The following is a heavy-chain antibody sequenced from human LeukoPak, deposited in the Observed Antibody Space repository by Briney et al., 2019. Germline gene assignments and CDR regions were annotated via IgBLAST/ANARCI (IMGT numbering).Heavy chain of an antibody. V-gene: IGHV4-4*07. D-gene: IGHD1-7*01. J-gene: IGHJ3*02. CDR2: VYTSGST. Sequence: PSETLSLTCSVSGGSISGYYWTWIRQPAEKGLKWIGRVYTSGSTHYNPSLKTPLTMPVDSCKNQFSLKLSSVIAAETAVYYCARLITGTTTAFDIWGQGTMVTVSS. CDR3: ARLITGTTTAFDI. CDR1: GGSISGYY.